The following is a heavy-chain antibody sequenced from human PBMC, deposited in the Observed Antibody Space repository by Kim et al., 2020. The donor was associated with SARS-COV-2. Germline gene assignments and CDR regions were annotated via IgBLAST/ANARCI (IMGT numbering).Heavy chain of an antibody. J-gene: IGHJ4*02. CDR1: GFTFSSYG. CDR3: AALGEGGY. CDR2: ISGSGSAT. Sequence: GGSLRLSCAASGFTFSSYGMSWVRQAPGKGLEWVSGISGSGSATYYADSVRGRFTISRDNSRDTTYLQMISLRVEDTAIYHCAALGEGGYWGQGTRFTV. D-gene: IGHD3-16*01. V-gene: IGHV3-23*01.